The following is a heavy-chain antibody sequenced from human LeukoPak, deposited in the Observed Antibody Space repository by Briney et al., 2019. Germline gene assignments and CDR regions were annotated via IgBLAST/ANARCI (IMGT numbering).Heavy chain of an antibody. D-gene: IGHD5-24*01. CDR2: MSRTADRI. CDR3: ATRVPFTGYKN. Sequence: GGSLRLSCTIFGGTLSIYEFNWVRQAPGKGPEWISYMSRTADRIDHADSVKGRFTMSRDNAKNSVYLQMNSLRVDDTAIYYCATRVPFTGYKNWGQGTLVTVSS. V-gene: IGHV3-48*03. CDR1: GGTLSIYE. J-gene: IGHJ4*01.